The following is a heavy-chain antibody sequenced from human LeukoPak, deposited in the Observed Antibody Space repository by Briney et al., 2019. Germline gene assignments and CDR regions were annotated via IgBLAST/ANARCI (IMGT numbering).Heavy chain of an antibody. Sequence: SETLSLTCTVSGYSISSGYYWGWIRQPPGKGLEWIGSIYHSGSTYYNPSLKSRVTISVDTSKNQFSLKLSSVTAADTAVYYCARVYGSSWDGWFDPWGQGTLVTVSS. CDR3: ARVYGSSWDGWFDP. V-gene: IGHV4-38-2*02. J-gene: IGHJ5*02. D-gene: IGHD6-13*01. CDR1: GYSISSGYY. CDR2: IYHSGST.